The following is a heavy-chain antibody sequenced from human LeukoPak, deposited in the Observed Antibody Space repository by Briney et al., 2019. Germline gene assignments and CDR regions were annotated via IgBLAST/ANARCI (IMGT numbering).Heavy chain of an antibody. CDR1: GGSISSYY. CDR2: IYYSGST. Sequence: NPSETLSLTCTVSGGSISSYYWSWIRQPPGKGLEWIGYIYYSGSTNYNPSLKSRVTISVDKSKNQFSLKLSSVTAADTAVYYCARRAAGSFDYWGQGTLVTVSS. J-gene: IGHJ4*02. V-gene: IGHV4-59*12. D-gene: IGHD6-13*01. CDR3: ARRAAGSFDY.